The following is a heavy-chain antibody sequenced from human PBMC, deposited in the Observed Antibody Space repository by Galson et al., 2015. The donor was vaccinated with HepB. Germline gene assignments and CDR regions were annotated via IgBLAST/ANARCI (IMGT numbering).Heavy chain of an antibody. CDR1: GYTFTSYY. CDR2: INPSGGST. J-gene: IGHJ4*02. D-gene: IGHD6-19*01. Sequence: SVKVSCKASGYTFTSYYMHWVRQAPGQGLEWMGIINPSGGSTSCAQKLQGRVTMTRDTSTSTVYMELSSLRSEDTAVYYCARAVSGSRFDYWGQGTLVTVSS. CDR3: ARAVSGSRFDY. V-gene: IGHV1-46*04.